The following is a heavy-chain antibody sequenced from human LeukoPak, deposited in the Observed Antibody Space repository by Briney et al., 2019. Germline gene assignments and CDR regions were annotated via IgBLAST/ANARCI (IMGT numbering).Heavy chain of an antibody. CDR1: GFTFSSYG. J-gene: IGHJ6*02. Sequence: PGGSLRLSCAASGFTFSSYGMHWVRQAPGKGLEWVAFIRYDGSNKYYADSVKGRFTISRDNSKNTLYLQMNSLRAEDTAVYYCAKLPKPPLTRSAGSYSSGRYVVDVWGQGTTVTVPS. CDR3: AKLPKPPLTRSAGSYSSGRYVVDV. V-gene: IGHV3-30*02. CDR2: IRYDGSNK. D-gene: IGHD6-19*01.